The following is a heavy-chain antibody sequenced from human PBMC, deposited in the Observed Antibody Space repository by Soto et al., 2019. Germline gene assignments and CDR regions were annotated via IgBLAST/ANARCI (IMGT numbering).Heavy chain of an antibody. D-gene: IGHD2-15*01. Sequence: SETLSLTCTVSGGSIRSYYWSWIRQAPGKGLEWIGYLYNSGSTVYNPSLKSRVTISVDTSKSQFSLNLSFVTAADTSVYYCATMGTPATGLYFFDYWGQGSLVTVSS. CDR3: ATMGTPATGLYFFDY. CDR1: GGSIRSYY. CDR2: LYNSGST. J-gene: IGHJ4*02. V-gene: IGHV4-59*08.